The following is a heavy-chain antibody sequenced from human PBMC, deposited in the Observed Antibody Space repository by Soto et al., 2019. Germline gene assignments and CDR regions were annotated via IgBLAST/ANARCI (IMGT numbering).Heavy chain of an antibody. CDR1: GFTFRNYG. V-gene: IGHV3-30-3*01. Sequence: QVQLVESGGGVVQPGRSLRLSCAASGFTFRNYGMHWVRQVPQAPGKGLEWVAVISYDGINQFYADSVRGRFTISRDDSKNTLYLQMNSLRADDTAVYYCARDDYSTTGRNSGFDDWGQGTLVTVSS. D-gene: IGHD2-8*01. CDR3: ARDDYSTTGRNSGFDD. J-gene: IGHJ4*02. CDR2: ISYDGINQ.